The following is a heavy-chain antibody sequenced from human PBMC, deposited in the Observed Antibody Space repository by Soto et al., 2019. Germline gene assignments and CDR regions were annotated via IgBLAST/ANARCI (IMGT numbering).Heavy chain of an antibody. CDR2: IYYSGST. CDR1: GGSISSGDYY. CDR3: ARDPFLLWFGELTRRRAQGWFDP. J-gene: IGHJ5*02. Sequence: SETLSLTCTVSGGSISSGDYYWTWIRQPPGKGLEWVGYIYYSGSTNYNPSLKSRVTISVDTSKNQFSLKLSSVTAADTAVYYCARDPFLLWFGELTRRRAQGWFDPWGQGTLVTVSS. D-gene: IGHD3-10*01. V-gene: IGHV4-30-4*01.